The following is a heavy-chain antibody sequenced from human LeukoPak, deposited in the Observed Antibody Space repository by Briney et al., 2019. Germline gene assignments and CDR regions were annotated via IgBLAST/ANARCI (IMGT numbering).Heavy chain of an antibody. D-gene: IGHD3-22*01. Sequence: GASVKVSCKASGYTFTSYAMHWVRQAPGQRLEWMGWINAGNGNTKYSQEFQGRVTITRDTSASTAYMELSSLRSEDMAVYYCARDPVPLVVVITTSTFDYWGQGTLVTVSS. CDR3: ARDPVPLVVVITTSTFDY. V-gene: IGHV1-3*03. CDR1: GYTFTSYA. J-gene: IGHJ4*02. CDR2: INAGNGNT.